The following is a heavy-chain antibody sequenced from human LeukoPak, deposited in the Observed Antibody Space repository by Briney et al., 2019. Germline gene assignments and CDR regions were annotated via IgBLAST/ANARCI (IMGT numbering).Heavy chain of an antibody. CDR2: ITNSGSTI. D-gene: IGHD4-11*01. CDR3: ARSSGTYSTGYMDV. J-gene: IGHJ6*03. Sequence: GGSLRLSCAASGFIFSDYYMSWIRQAPGKGLEWVSYITNSGSTIYYADSVKGRFTISRDNAKNSLYLQMNSLRAEDTAVYYCARSSGTYSTGYMDVWGKGTTVTVSS. V-gene: IGHV3-11*04. CDR1: GFIFSDYY.